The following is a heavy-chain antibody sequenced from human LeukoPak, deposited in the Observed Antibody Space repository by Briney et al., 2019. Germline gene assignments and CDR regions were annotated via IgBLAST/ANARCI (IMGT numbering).Heavy chain of an antibody. J-gene: IGHJ5*02. Sequence: ASVKVSCKASGYTFTTSHMHWVRQAPGQGLEWMGTITGNGASRSLAQKFQGRLTMTRDMSTSTVYMELSGLTSEDTAVYYCARDNSFENFDPWGQGTLVTVSS. D-gene: IGHD4-23*01. CDR2: ITGNGASR. CDR1: GYTFTTSH. V-gene: IGHV1-46*01. CDR3: ARDNSFENFDP.